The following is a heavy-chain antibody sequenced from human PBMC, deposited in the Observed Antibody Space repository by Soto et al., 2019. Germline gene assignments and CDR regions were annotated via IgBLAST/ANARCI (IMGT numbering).Heavy chain of an antibody. CDR1: GFTFSTYA. CDR2: INAGGGST. D-gene: IGHD4-17*01. V-gene: IGHV3-23*01. J-gene: IGHJ3*02. Sequence: PGGSLRLSCVASGFTFSTYAMSWVRQAPGKGLEWVSAINAGGGSTYYADSVKGRFTISRDNSINTLYLQMNSLRTGDTAVYYCAHPRGYGVFDAYDIRGQGATVTVSS. CDR3: AHPRGYGVFDAYDI.